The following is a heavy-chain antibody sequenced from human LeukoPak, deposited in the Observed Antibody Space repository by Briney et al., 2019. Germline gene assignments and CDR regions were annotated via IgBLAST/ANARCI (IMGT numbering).Heavy chain of an antibody. CDR3: ARWWPRGHFDY. J-gene: IGHJ4*02. V-gene: IGHV3-53*01. Sequence: PGGSLRLSCSASGFTASSNYMSWVRQAPGKGLEWGSVIYSGGNTNYADSVKGRFTISRDNSKNTLFLQMNSLRAEDTAVYYCARWWPRGHFDYWGQGTLVTVSS. CDR2: IYSGGNT. D-gene: IGHD2-15*01. CDR1: GFTASSNY.